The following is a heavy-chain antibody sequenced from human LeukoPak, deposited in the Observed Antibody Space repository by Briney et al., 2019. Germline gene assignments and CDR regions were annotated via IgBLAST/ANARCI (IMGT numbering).Heavy chain of an antibody. CDR1: GGSISSGGYY. CDR3: ARFRAPWGGRYYYYYGMDV. CDR2: IYYSGST. J-gene: IGHJ6*02. D-gene: IGHD7-27*01. V-gene: IGHV4-31*03. Sequence: SETLSLTCTVSGGSISSGGYYWSWIRQHPGKGLEWIGYIYYSGSTYYNPSLKSRVTISVDTSKNQFSLKLSSVTAADTAVYYCARFRAPWGGRYYYYYGMDVWGQGTTVTVS.